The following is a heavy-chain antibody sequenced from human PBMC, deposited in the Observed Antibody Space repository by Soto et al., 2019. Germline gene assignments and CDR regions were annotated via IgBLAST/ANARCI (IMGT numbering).Heavy chain of an antibody. V-gene: IGHV1-46*01. D-gene: IGHD1-26*01. Sequence: ASVKVSCKASGYTFTTYYVHWVRQAPGQGLEWMGIINPNGGGTSYAQKLQGRVTMTTDTSTSTAYMELRSLRSDDTAVYYCARDGGYYESIDYGMDVWGQGTTVTVSS. CDR1: GYTFTTYY. CDR2: INPNGGGT. J-gene: IGHJ6*02. CDR3: ARDGGYYESIDYGMDV.